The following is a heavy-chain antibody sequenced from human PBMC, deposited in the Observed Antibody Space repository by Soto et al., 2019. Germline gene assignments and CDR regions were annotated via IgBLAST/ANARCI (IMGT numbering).Heavy chain of an antibody. Sequence: QVQLVESGGGVVQPGRSLRLSCAASGFTFSSYAMHWVRQAPGKGLEWVAVISYDGSNKYYADSVKGRFTISRDNSKNTLYLQMNSRRAEDTAVYYCARSPISTNNYFDYWGQGTLVTVSS. V-gene: IGHV3-30-3*01. D-gene: IGHD2-2*01. CDR3: ARSPISTNNYFDY. CDR2: ISYDGSNK. J-gene: IGHJ4*02. CDR1: GFTFSSYA.